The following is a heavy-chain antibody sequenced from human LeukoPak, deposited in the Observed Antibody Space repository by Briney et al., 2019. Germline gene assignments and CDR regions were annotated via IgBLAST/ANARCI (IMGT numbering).Heavy chain of an antibody. V-gene: IGHV3-30*02. CDR1: GFTFSSYG. Sequence: QSGGSLRLSCAASGFTFSSYGMHWVRQAPGKGLEWVAFIRYDGSNKYYADSVKGRFTISRDNSKNTLYLQMNSLRAEDTAVYYCAKDPARDSSSPLFDYWGQGTLVTVSS. D-gene: IGHD6-6*01. J-gene: IGHJ4*02. CDR3: AKDPARDSSSPLFDY. CDR2: IRYDGSNK.